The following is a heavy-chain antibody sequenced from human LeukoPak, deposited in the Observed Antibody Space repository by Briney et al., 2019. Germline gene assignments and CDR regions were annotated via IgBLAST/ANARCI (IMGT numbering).Heavy chain of an antibody. CDR2: ISGSSTAI. D-gene: IGHD3-10*01. Sequence: PGGSLRLSCAASGFTFSSYSMNWVRQAPGKGLEWVSYISGSSTAIYYADSVKGRFTISRDNSKNTLYLQMNSLRAEDTAVYYCAKDFPMVRGSNYFDYWGQGTLVTVSS. CDR1: GFTFSSYS. V-gene: IGHV3-48*01. J-gene: IGHJ4*02. CDR3: AKDFPMVRGSNYFDY.